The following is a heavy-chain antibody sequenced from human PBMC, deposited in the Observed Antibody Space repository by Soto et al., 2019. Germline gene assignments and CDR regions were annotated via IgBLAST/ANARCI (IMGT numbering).Heavy chain of an antibody. D-gene: IGHD2-15*01. Sequence: SETLSLTCTVSGGSISSGGYYWSWIRQHQGKGLEWIGYIYYSGSTYYNPSLKSRVTISVDTSKNQFSLKLSSVTAADTAVYYCARASKDIVVVVAAQWNLYFQHWGQGTLVTVSS. CDR1: GGSISSGGYY. V-gene: IGHV4-31*03. CDR2: IYYSGST. CDR3: ARASKDIVVVVAAQWNLYFQH. J-gene: IGHJ1*01.